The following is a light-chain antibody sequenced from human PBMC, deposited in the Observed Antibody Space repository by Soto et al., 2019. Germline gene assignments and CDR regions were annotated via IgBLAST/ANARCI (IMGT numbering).Light chain of an antibody. CDR1: SSNIGAGYD. CDR2: GNR. CDR3: AAWDDSLNGFYV. J-gene: IGLJ1*01. V-gene: IGLV1-40*01. Sequence: QSVLTQPPSVSGAPGQRVTISCTGSSSNIGAGYDVHWYQQLPGTAPKLVIYGNRNRPSGVPDRFSGSKSGTSASLAITGLQAEDEADYYCAAWDDSLNGFYVFGTGTKVTVL.